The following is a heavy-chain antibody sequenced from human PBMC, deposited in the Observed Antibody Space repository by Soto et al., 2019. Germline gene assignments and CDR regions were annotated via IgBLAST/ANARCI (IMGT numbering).Heavy chain of an antibody. J-gene: IGHJ4*02. CDR3: AGHEGSD. V-gene: IGHV4-34*01. CDR1: GGSFSGYY. CDR2: INHSGST. Sequence: QVQLQQWGAGLLKPSETLSLTCAVYGGSFSGYYWSWIRQPPGKGLEWIGEINHSGSTNYNPSLKNRVTISVDTSKNQFSLWLSSVTAADTAVYYCAGHEGSDWGQGTLVTVSS.